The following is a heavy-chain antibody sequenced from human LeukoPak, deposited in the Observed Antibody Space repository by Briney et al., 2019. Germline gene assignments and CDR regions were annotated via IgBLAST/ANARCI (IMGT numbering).Heavy chain of an antibody. Sequence: GGSLRLSCAASGFTFSSYWMHWVRQAPGKGLVWVSRINSDGSSTSYADSVKGRFTISRDNAKNTLYLQMNSLRAEDTAVYYCARLGSYSGYDNYFGYWGQGTLVTVSS. CDR3: ARLGSYSGYDNYFGY. V-gene: IGHV3-74*01. J-gene: IGHJ4*02. D-gene: IGHD5-12*01. CDR2: INSDGSST. CDR1: GFTFSSYW.